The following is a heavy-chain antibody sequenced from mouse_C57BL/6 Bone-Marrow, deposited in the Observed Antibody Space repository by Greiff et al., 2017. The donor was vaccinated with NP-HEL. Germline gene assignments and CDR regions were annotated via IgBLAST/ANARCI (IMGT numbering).Heavy chain of an antibody. CDR3: TRRFYGSSSYAMDY. CDR1: GFNIKDDY. J-gene: IGHJ4*01. Sequence: VQLQQSGAELVRPGASVKLSCTASGFNIKDDYMHWVKQRPEQGLEWIGWIDPENGDTEYASKFQGKATIPADTSSNTAYLQLSSLTSEDTAVYYCTRRFYGSSSYAMDYGGQGTSVTVSS. V-gene: IGHV14-4*01. D-gene: IGHD1-1*01. CDR2: IDPENGDT.